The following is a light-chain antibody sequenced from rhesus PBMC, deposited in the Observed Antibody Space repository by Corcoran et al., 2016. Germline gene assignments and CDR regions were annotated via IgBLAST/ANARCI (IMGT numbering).Light chain of an antibody. CDR1: QNIYSY. J-gene: IGKJ3*01. Sequence: DIQMTQSPSALSASVGDRVTISCRASQNIYSYLAWYQQKPGKAPKLLIYGASSVQTGIPSRFSGSRSGTDFTLTISSLQPEDSATYYCQQYNSAPFTFGPGTKLDIK. V-gene: IGKV1S8*01. CDR2: GAS. CDR3: QQYNSAPFT.